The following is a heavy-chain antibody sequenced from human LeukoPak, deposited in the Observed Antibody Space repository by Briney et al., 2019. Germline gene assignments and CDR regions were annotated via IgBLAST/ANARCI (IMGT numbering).Heavy chain of an antibody. J-gene: IGHJ5*02. CDR3: AKGRDKYQLLSKNWFDP. CDR2: ISWNSGSI. D-gene: IGHD2-2*01. V-gene: IGHV3-9*01. CDR1: GFTFDNYA. Sequence: GGSLRLSCAASGFTFDNYAMHWVRQAPGKGLEWVSGISWNSGSIGYADSVKGRFTISGDNAKNSLYLQMNSLRAEDTALYYCAKGRDKYQLLSKNWFDPWGQGTLVTVSS.